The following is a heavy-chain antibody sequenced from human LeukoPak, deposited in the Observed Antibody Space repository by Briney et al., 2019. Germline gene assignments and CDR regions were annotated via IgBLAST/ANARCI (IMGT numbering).Heavy chain of an antibody. D-gene: IGHD3-3*01. V-gene: IGHV4-59*11. CDR2: FYSSGST. CDR3: ARAFRYNFWSGYYTETYYFDS. J-gene: IGHJ4*02. CDR1: GGSISGHY. Sequence: SETLSLTCTVSGGSISGHYWSWIRQPPGERLEWIGYFYSSGSTNYNPSLKSRVTISVDSSKNQSSLEMTSVTAADTAAYYCARAFRYNFWSGYYTETYYFDSWGQGTLVTVSS.